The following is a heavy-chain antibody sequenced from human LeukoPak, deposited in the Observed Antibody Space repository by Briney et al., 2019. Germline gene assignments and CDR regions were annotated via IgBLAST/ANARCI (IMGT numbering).Heavy chain of an antibody. CDR1: GYTFTSYD. Sequence: ASVKVSCKASGYTFTSYDINWVRQAPGQGLEWMGWINPNSGGTNYAQKFQGRVTMTRDTSISTVYMELSRLRSDDTAVYYCARFPSYFTMVRGVISAIDYWGQGTLVTVSS. V-gene: IGHV1-2*02. J-gene: IGHJ4*02. CDR2: INPNSGGT. D-gene: IGHD3-10*01. CDR3: ARFPSYFTMVRGVISAIDY.